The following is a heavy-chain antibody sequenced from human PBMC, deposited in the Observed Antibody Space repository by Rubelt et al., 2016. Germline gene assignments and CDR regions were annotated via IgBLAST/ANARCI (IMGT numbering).Heavy chain of an antibody. D-gene: IGHD2-2*02. J-gene: IGHJ4*02. CDR2: IYTSGST. CDR3: ARGRGDWSSTSCYTYDFDY. V-gene: IGHV4-4*07. CDR1: GGSISSYY. Sequence: VQLQESGPGLVKPSETLSLTCTVSGGSISSYYWSWIRQPAGKGLEWIGRIYTSGSTNYNPSLKSRVTMSVDTSKNQFSLKLSSVTAADTAVYYWARGRGDWSSTSCYTYDFDYWGQGTLVTVSS.